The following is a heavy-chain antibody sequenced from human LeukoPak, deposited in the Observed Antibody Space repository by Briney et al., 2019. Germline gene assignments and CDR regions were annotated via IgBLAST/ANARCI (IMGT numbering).Heavy chain of an antibody. CDR2: IYPGDSDT. D-gene: IGHD6-13*01. Sequence: GESLKISCKGSGYSFTSYWIGWVRQMPGKGLEGMGIIYPGDSDTRYSPSFQGQVTISADKSISTAYLQWSSLKASDTAMYYCARREQGSSSWENWFDPWGQGTLVTVSS. CDR3: ARREQGSSSWENWFDP. V-gene: IGHV5-51*01. J-gene: IGHJ5*02. CDR1: GYSFTSYW.